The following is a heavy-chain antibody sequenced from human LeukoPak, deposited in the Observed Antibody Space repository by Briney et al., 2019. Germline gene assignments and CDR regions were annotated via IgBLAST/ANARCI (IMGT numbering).Heavy chain of an antibody. V-gene: IGHV4-30-4*01. CDR1: GVSISSGDYY. Sequence: SETLSLTCTVSGVSISSGDYYWSWIRQPPGKGLEWIGYIYYSGSTYYNPSLKSRVTISVDTSKNQFSLKLSSVTAADTAVYYCARAPWYGDYYYGMDVWGQGTTVTVSS. D-gene: IGHD4-17*01. CDR2: IYYSGST. J-gene: IGHJ6*02. CDR3: ARAPWYGDYYYGMDV.